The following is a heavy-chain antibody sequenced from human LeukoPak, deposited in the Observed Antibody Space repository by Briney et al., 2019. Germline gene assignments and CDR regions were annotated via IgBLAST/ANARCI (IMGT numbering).Heavy chain of an antibody. CDR2: INHSGST. Sequence: TSETLSLTCTISGGSVSDYYWSWIRQPPGKGLEWIGEINHSGSTNYNPSLKSRVTISVDTSKNQFSLKLSSVTAADTAVYYCARLSTVTTSFDYWGQGTLVTVSS. V-gene: IGHV4-34*01. CDR3: ARLSTVTTSFDY. J-gene: IGHJ4*02. D-gene: IGHD4-11*01. CDR1: GGSVSDYY.